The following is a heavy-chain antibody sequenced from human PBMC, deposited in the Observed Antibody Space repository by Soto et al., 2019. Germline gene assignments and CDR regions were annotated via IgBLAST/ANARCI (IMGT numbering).Heavy chain of an antibody. CDR1: GGSISSGGYY. CDR3: ARDLRDYGHNWFDP. Sequence: SETLSLTCTVSGGSISSGGYYWSWIRQHLGKGLEWIGYIYYSGSTYYNPSLKSRVTISVDTSKNQFSLKLSSVTAADTAVYYCARDLRDYGHNWFDPWGQGTLVTVSS. CDR2: IYYSGST. D-gene: IGHD4-17*01. V-gene: IGHV4-31*03. J-gene: IGHJ5*02.